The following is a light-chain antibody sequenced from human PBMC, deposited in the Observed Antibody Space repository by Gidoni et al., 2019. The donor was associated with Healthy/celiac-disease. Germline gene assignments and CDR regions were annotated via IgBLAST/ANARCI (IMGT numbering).Light chain of an antibody. CDR1: SSDVGGYNY. CDR2: EVS. J-gene: IGLJ1*01. CDR3: SSYTSSSPYV. V-gene: IGLV2-14*01. Sequence: QSALPQPAHVSGSPGQSITISCTGTSSDVGGYNYVSWYQQHPGKAPKLMIYEVSNRPSGVSNRFSGSKSGNTASLTISGLQAEDEADYYCSSYTSSSPYVFGTGTKVTVL.